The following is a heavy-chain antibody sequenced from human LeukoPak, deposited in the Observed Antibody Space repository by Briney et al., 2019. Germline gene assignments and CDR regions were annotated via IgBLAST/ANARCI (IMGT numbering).Heavy chain of an antibody. CDR3: ARLRHDYDNWFDP. CDR2: IYYSGST. V-gene: IGHV4-39*07. J-gene: IGHJ5*02. CDR1: RGSISSSSYY. Sequence: SETLSLTCTVSRGSISSSSYYWGWIRQPPGKGLEWIGSIYYSGSTYYNPSLKSRVTISVDTSKNQFSLKLSSVTAADTAVYYCARLRHDYDNWFDPWGQGTLVTVSS. D-gene: IGHD4-17*01.